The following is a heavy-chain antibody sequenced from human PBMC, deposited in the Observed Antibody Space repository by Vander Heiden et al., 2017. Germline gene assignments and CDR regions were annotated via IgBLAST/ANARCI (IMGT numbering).Heavy chain of an antibody. CDR2: IYTSGST. CDR3: ASTKVGATTHLDY. D-gene: IGHD1-26*01. J-gene: IGHJ4*02. CDR1: GRPISSGSYY. Sequence: QVQLQESGPGLVKPSQTLSLTCTVSGRPISSGSYYWSWIRQPAGKGLEWIGRIYTSGSTNYNPALKSRVTISVDTSKNQFSLKMRSVTAADTAVYYFASTKVGATTHLDYWGEGTMVAVYS. V-gene: IGHV4-61*02.